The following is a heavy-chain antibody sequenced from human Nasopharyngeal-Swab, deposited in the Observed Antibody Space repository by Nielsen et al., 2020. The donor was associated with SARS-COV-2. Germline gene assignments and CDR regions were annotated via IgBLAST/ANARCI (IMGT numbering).Heavy chain of an antibody. CDR2: IKQDGSDQ. D-gene: IGHD6-13*01. CDR3: AKSSSWNHYYYYGMDV. J-gene: IGHJ6*02. V-gene: IGHV3-7*01. CDR1: GFTFSSYW. Sequence: GESLKISCAASGFTFSSYWMSWVRQAPGKGLEWVANIKQDGSDQYYVDSVKGRFTISRDNSKNTLYLQMNSLRAEDTAVYYCAKSSSWNHYYYYGMDVWGQGTTVTVSS.